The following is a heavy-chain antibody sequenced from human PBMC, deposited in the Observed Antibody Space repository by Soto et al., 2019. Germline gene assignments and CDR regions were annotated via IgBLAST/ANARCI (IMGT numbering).Heavy chain of an antibody. CDR2: IYYIGST. CDR1: GGSISSGYYY. CDR3: ARARRSGEDTNWFDA. J-gene: IGHJ5*02. Sequence: SETLSLTGTVSGGSISSGYYYWSWIRQPPGKGLEWIGYIYYIGSTYYNPSLKSRVTISVDTSKNQFSVKLSSVTAADTAVYYCARARRSGEDTNWFDACRQATLATLS. D-gene: IGHD3-16*01. V-gene: IGHV4-30-4*01.